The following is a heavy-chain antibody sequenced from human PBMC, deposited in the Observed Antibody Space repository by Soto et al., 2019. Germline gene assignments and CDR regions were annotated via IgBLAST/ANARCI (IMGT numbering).Heavy chain of an antibody. CDR1: GGSISSGGYY. CDR2: IYYSGST. CDR3: ARALSHYDILTGYGWDYYYYGMDV. D-gene: IGHD3-9*01. V-gene: IGHV4-31*03. Sequence: TSETLSLTCTVSGGSISSGGYYWSWIRQHPGKGLEWIGYIYYSGSTYYNPSLKSRVTISVDTSKNQFSLKLSSVTAADTAVYYCARALSHYDILTGYGWDYYYYGMDVWGQGTTVTVSS. J-gene: IGHJ6*02.